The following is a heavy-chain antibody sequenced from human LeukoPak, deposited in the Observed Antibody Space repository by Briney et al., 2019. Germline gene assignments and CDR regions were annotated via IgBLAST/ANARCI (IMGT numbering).Heavy chain of an antibody. CDR2: ISAYNGNT. CDR3: ARAEGVVVAAHIDV. V-gene: IGHV1-18*01. D-gene: IGHD2-15*01. J-gene: IGHJ6*03. Sequence: GASVKVSCKASGYTFTNHGIYWGRQAPGQGLGWMAWISAYNGNTNYAQKLQGRVTVTTDTFTSTAYMELRSLRSDDTAMYYCARAEGVVVAAHIDVWGKGTTVTVSS. CDR1: GYTFTNHG.